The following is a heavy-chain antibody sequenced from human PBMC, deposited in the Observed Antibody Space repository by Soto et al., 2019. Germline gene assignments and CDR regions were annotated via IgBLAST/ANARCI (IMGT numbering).Heavy chain of an antibody. J-gene: IGHJ6*02. V-gene: IGHV3-15*07. Sequence: PGGSLRLSCAASGFTFSNAWMNWVRQAPGKGLEWVGRIKSKTDGGTTDYAAPVKGRFTISRDDSKNTLYLQMNSLKTEDTAVYYCTTYYYDFWSRYGMAFWGQGSSVTVSS. D-gene: IGHD3-3*01. CDR3: TTYYYDFWSRYGMAF. CDR1: GFTFSNAW. CDR2: IKSKTDGGTT.